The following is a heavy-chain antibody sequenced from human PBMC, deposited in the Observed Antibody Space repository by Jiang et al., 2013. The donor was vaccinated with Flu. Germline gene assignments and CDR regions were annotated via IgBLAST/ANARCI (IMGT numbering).Heavy chain of an antibody. CDR2: IYYSGST. D-gene: IGHD4-17*01. CDR3: ARVGRNSRTTVTPSLSYFDY. V-gene: IGHV4-30-4*01. J-gene: IGHJ4*03. Sequence: GSGLVKPSQTLSLTCTVSGGSISSGDYYWSWIRQPPGKGLEWIGYIYYSGSTYYNPSLKSRVTISVDTSKNQFSLKLSSVTAADTAVYYCARVGRNSRTTVTPSLSYFDYVGPGTLVHRLL. CDR1: GGSISSGDYY.